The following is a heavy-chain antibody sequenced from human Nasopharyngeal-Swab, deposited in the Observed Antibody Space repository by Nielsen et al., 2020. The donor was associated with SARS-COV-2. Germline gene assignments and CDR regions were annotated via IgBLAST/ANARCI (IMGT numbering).Heavy chain of an antibody. CDR3: ASSPYDFWSGYRFDY. J-gene: IGHJ4*02. Sequence: RQAPGKGLEWIGYIYYSGSTNYNPSLKSRVTISVDTSKNQFSLKLSSVTAADTAVYYCASSPYDFWSGYRFDYWGQGTLVTASS. CDR2: IYYSGST. V-gene: IGHV4-59*01. D-gene: IGHD3-3*01.